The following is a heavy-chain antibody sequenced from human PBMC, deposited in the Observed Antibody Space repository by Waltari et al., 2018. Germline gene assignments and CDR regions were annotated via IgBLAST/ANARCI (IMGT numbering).Heavy chain of an antibody. J-gene: IGHJ4*02. Sequence: EVQLVESGGGLVQPGRSLRLSCAASGFTFDDYAMPWVRQAPGKGLEWVSGISWNSGSIGYADSVKGRFTISRDNAKNSLYLQMNSLRAEDTAVYYCARDSGSYSYWGQGTLVTVSS. D-gene: IGHD1-26*01. CDR3: ARDSGSYSY. V-gene: IGHV3-9*01. CDR1: GFTFDDYA. CDR2: ISWNSGSI.